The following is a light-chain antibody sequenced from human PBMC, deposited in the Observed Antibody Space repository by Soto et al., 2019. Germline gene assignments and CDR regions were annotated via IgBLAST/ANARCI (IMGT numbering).Light chain of an antibody. Sequence: QSALTQPASVSGSPGQSITISCTGTSSDVGGYNYVSWYQQRPGKAPKLMIYDVSNRPSGVSNRFSGSKSGNTASLTISGLQAEDEADYYCSSYTSSSTHNYVFGTGTKVTVL. CDR1: SSDVGGYNY. CDR3: SSYTSSSTHNYV. J-gene: IGLJ1*01. CDR2: DVS. V-gene: IGLV2-14*01.